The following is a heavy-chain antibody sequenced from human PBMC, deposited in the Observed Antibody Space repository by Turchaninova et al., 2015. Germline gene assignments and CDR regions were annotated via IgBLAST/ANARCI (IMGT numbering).Heavy chain of an antibody. V-gene: IGHV5-51*01. CDR3: ASQRSGFLSVVSLDF. CDR2: VYPGATDR. D-gene: IGHD2-21*01. J-gene: IGHJ4*02. CDR1: GYSFSSYW. Sequence: EVQLVQSGTAVKKPGESVNIACKTSGYSFSSYWIVWVRQTPETGLAWMGGVYPGATDRRYYPPLPSQLTIHVLATTTTYLTGTVPKASATALFFCASQRSGFLSVVSLDFWGQGTLVSVSS.